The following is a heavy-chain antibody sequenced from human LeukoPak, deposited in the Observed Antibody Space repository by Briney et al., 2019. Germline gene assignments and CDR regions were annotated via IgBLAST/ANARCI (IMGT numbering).Heavy chain of an antibody. D-gene: IGHD4-17*01. CDR1: GYTFTGYY. CDR3: ARAIMTTVTPGY. CDR2: INPSSGGT. Sequence: VASVKVSCKASGYTFTGYYMHWVRQAPGQGLEWMGWINPSSGGTNYAQKFQGRVTMTRDTSISTAYMELSRLRSDDTAVYYCARAIMTTVTPGYWGQGTLVTVSS. V-gene: IGHV1-2*02. J-gene: IGHJ4*02.